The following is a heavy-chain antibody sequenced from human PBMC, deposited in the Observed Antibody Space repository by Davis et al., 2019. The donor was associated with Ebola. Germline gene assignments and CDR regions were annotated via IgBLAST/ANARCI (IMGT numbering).Heavy chain of an antibody. CDR3: ARVSCSSTSCPKIYYYYGMDV. D-gene: IGHD2-2*01. CDR2: INPSGGST. J-gene: IGHJ6*02. CDR1: GYTFTSYY. V-gene: IGHV1-46*01. Sequence: AASVKVSCKASGYTFTSYYMHWVRQAPGQGLEWMGIINPSGGSTSYAQKFQGRVTMTRDTSTSTVYMELSSLRSKDTAVYYCARVSCSSTSCPKIYYYYGMDVWGQGTTVTVSS.